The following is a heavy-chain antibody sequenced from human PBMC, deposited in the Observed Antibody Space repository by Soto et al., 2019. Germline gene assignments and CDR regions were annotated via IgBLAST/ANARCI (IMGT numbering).Heavy chain of an antibody. CDR1: GFTFSSYA. Sequence: GGSLRLSCAASGFTFSSYAMSWVRQAPGKGLEWVSAISGSGGSTYYADSVKGRFTISRDNSKNTLYLQMNSLRAEDTAVYYCAKSSTGYSSSWYGFDYFDYWGQGTLVTVSS. V-gene: IGHV3-23*01. D-gene: IGHD6-13*01. CDR2: ISGSGGST. CDR3: AKSSTGYSSSWYGFDYFDY. J-gene: IGHJ4*02.